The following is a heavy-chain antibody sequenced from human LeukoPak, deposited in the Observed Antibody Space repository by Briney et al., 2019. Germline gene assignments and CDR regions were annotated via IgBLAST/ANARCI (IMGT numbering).Heavy chain of an antibody. J-gene: IGHJ4*02. CDR1: GFTFSSYS. D-gene: IGHD2/OR15-2a*01. CDR3: ARGGGGRLSRYFDY. CDR2: ISSSSSYI. V-gene: IGHV3-21*01. Sequence: GGSLRLSCAASGFTFSSYSMNWVRQAPGKGLEWVSSISSSSSYIYYADSVKGRFTISRDNAKNSLYLQMNSLRAEDTAVYYCARGGGGRLSRYFDYWGQGTLVTVSS.